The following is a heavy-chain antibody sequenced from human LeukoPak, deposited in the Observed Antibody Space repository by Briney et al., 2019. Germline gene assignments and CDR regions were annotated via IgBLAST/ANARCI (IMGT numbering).Heavy chain of an antibody. J-gene: IGHJ3*02. CDR1: GGSISSYY. CDR2: IYYSGST. D-gene: IGHD6-13*01. V-gene: IGHV4-59*01. CDR3: ARGARIAAANDAFDI. Sequence: SETLSLTXTVSGGSISSYYWSWIWQPPGKGMGWIGYIYYSGSTNYNPSLKSRVTISVDTSKNQFSLKLSSVTAADTAVYYCARGARIAAANDAFDIWGQGTMVTVSS.